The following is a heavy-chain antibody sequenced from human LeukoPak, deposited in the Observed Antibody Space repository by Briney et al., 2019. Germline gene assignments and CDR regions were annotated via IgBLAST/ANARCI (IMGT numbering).Heavy chain of an antibody. D-gene: IGHD6-19*01. Sequence: GGSLRLSCAASGSTLSSYSMNWVRQAPGKGLEWVSAISGSGGSTYYADSVKGRFTISRDNSKNTLYLQMNSLRAEDTAVYYCAKDRTVAGTEYFDYWGQGTLVTVSS. CDR3: AKDRTVAGTEYFDY. J-gene: IGHJ4*02. V-gene: IGHV3-23*01. CDR1: GSTLSSYS. CDR2: ISGSGGST.